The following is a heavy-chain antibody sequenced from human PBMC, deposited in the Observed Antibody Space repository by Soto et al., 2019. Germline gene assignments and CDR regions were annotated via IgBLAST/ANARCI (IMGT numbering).Heavy chain of an antibody. J-gene: IGHJ6*03. CDR3: ARDSFNSKTTQLSSRYYFYYMDV. CDR2: IWYDGSYK. V-gene: IGHV3-33*01. CDR1: GFTFSGHG. D-gene: IGHD4-4*01. Sequence: GGSLRLSCATSGFTFSGHGMHWVRQAPGKGLEWVAVIWYDGSYKYYADSVKGRFTISRDSSKNTVYLQMNSLRAEDTAVYYCARDSFNSKTTQLSSRYYFYYMDVWGKGTTVTVSS.